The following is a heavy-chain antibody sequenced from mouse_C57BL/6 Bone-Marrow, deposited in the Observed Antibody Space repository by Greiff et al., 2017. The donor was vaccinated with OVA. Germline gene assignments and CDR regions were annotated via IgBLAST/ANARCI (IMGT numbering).Heavy chain of an antibody. J-gene: IGHJ2*01. V-gene: IGHV1-82*01. CDR2: IYPGDGDT. D-gene: IGHD1-1*01. CDR3: ARSNLLLRLYY. CDR1: GYAFSSSW. Sequence: QVQLQQSGPELVKPGASVKISCKASGYAFSSSWMNWVKQRPGKGLEWIGRIYPGDGDTNYNGKFKGKATLTADKSSSTAYMQLSSLTSEDSAVYFCARSNLLLRLYYWGQGTTLTVSS.